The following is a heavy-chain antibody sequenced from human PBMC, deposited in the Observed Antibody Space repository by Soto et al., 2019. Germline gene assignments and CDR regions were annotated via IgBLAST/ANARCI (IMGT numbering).Heavy chain of an antibody. CDR2: ISSSSSTI. J-gene: IGHJ6*02. CDR1: GFTFSSYS. D-gene: IGHD6-6*01. Sequence: EVQLVESGGGLVQPGGSLRLSCAASGFTFSSYSMNWVRQAPGKGLEWVSYISSSSSTIYNADSVKGRFTISRDNAKNSLYLQMNSLRDEDTAVYYCARPEYSSSSYGMDVWGQGTTVTVSS. CDR3: ARPEYSSSSYGMDV. V-gene: IGHV3-48*02.